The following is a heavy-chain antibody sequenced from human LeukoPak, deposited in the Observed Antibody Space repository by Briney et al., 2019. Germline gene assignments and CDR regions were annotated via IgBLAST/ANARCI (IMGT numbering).Heavy chain of an antibody. V-gene: IGHV4-34*01. CDR1: GGSFSGYY. Sequence: SETLSLTCGVYGGSFSGYYWSWIRQPPGKGLEWIGEINHSGSTNYNPSLKSRVTISVDTSKNQFSLKLSSVTAADTAVYYCARSFRGGVPAANSYYYMDVWGKGTTVTVSS. CDR2: INHSGST. CDR3: ARSFRGGVPAANSYYYMDV. D-gene: IGHD2-2*01. J-gene: IGHJ6*03.